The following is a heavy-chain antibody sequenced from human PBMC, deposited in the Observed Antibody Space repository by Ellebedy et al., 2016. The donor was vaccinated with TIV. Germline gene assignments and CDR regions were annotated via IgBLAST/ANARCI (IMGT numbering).Heavy chain of an antibody. CDR2: MNPNSGNT. D-gene: IGHD3-16*02. Sequence: AASVKVSCKASGYTFTSYDINWVRQATGQGLEWMGWMNPNSGNTGYAQKFQGRVTMTRTTSITTAYMELSSLKSEDTAVYYCARGPFMITFGGVIMDVWGQGTTVTVSS. CDR3: ARGPFMITFGGVIMDV. V-gene: IGHV1-8*01. J-gene: IGHJ6*02. CDR1: GYTFTSYD.